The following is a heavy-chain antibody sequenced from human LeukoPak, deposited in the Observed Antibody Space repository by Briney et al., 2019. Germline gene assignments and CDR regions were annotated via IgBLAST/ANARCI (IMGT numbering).Heavy chain of an antibody. J-gene: IGHJ4*02. CDR3: AKGGGWSPAVLFDY. CDR2: ISGSGGST. V-gene: IGHV3-23*01. CDR1: GFTFSGYA. Sequence: GGSLRLSCAASGFTFSGYAMSWVRQAPGKGLEWVSAISGSGGSTYYADSVKGRFTISRDNSKNTLYLQMNSLRAEDTAVYYCAKGGGWSPAVLFDYWGQGTLVTVSS. D-gene: IGHD6-19*01.